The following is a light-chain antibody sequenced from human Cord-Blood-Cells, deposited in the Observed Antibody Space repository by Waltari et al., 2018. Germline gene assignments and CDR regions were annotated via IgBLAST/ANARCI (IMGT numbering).Light chain of an antibody. CDR1: QSVSSN. CDR2: GAS. J-gene: IGKJ2*02. V-gene: IGKV3-15*01. Sequence: EIVMTQSPAPLSVSPGERATLSCRASQSVSSNLAWYQQKPGQAPRLLIYGASTRATGIPARFSGSGSGTEFTLTISSLQSEDFAVYYCQQYNNWPLCTFGQGTKLEIK. CDR3: QQYNNWPLCT.